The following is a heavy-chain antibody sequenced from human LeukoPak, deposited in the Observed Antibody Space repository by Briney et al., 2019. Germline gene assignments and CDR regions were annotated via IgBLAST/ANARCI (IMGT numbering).Heavy chain of an antibody. Sequence: ASVKVSCKASGYTFTSYGISWVRQAPGQGLEWMGWISAYNGNTNYAQKLQGRVTMTTDTSTSTAYMELRSLRSDDTAVYYCARAVYSSSSYYYNYYMDVWGKGTTVTVSS. CDR1: GYTFTSYG. CDR2: ISAYNGNT. D-gene: IGHD6-13*01. J-gene: IGHJ6*03. CDR3: ARAVYSSSSYYYNYYMDV. V-gene: IGHV1-18*01.